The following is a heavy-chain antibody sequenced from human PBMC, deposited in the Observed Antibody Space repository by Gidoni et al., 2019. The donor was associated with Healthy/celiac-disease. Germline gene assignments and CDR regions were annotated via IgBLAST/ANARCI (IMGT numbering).Heavy chain of an antibody. CDR3: ARHGLEWEPVDY. Sequence: QLQLQESGPGLVKPSETLSLTCTVSGGSISSSSYYWGWIRQPPGKGLEWIGSIYYSGSTYYNPSLKSRVTISVDTSKNQFSLKLSSVTAADTAVYYCARHGLEWEPVDYWGQGTLVTVSS. V-gene: IGHV4-39*01. CDR2: IYYSGST. J-gene: IGHJ4*02. D-gene: IGHD1-26*01. CDR1: GGSISSSSYY.